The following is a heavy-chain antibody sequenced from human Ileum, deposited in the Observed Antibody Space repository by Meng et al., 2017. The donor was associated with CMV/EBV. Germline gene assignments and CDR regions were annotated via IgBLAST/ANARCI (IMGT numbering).Heavy chain of an antibody. CDR3: AREYCSSTSCLGAFDI. CDR2: INPNSGGT. Sequence: SVKVSCKASGYTFTGYYMHWVRQAPGQGLEWMGWINPNSGGTNYAQKFQGRVTMTRDTSISTAYMELSRLRSDDTAVYYCAREYCSSTSCLGAFDIWGQGTMVTVSS. CDR1: GYTFTGYY. J-gene: IGHJ3*02. D-gene: IGHD2-2*01. V-gene: IGHV1-2*02.